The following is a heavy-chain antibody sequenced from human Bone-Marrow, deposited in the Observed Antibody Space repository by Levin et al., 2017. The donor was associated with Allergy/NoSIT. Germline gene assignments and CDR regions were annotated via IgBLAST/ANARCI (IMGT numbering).Heavy chain of an antibody. CDR3: ARVGHVRESSGTSWYSFSYYYMDV. D-gene: IGHD2-2*02. V-gene: IGHV4-61*02. J-gene: IGHJ6*03. CDR2: IYTSGST. Sequence: SETLSLTCTVSGGSISSGNYYWSWIRQPAGERLEWIGRIYTSGSTNYNPSLKSRVTISLDTSNNQFSLKLTSVTAADTAVYYCARVGHVRESSGTSWYSFSYYYMDVWGKGTTVTVSS. CDR1: GGSISSGNYY.